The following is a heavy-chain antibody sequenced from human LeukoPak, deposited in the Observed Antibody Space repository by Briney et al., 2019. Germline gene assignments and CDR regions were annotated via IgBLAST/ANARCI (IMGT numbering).Heavy chain of an antibody. CDR2: ISWDGGST. D-gene: IGHD1-26*01. V-gene: IGHV3-43*01. CDR1: GFTFDDYT. J-gene: IGHJ6*03. CDR3: AKEAGLAQPWDVYYYYMDV. Sequence: GGSLRLSCAASGFTFDDYTMHWVRQAPGKGLEWVSLISWDGGSTYYADSVKGRFTISRDNSKNSLYLQMNSLRTEDTALYYCAKEAGLAQPWDVYYYYMDVWGKGTTVTVSS.